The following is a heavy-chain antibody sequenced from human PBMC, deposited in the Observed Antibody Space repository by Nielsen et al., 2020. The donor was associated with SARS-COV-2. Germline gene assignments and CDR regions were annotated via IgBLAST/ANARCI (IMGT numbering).Heavy chain of an antibody. CDR1: GGSISSGGYY. CDR3: ARESSGYDHYNYGMDV. Sequence: SETLSLTCTVSGGSISSGGYYWSWIRHHPGKGLEWIGYIYFSGRTCYNPSLKSRVTISVDTSKNQFSVSLRSVTAADTAVYYCARESSGYDHYNYGMDVWGQGTTVTVSS. V-gene: IGHV4-31*03. J-gene: IGHJ6*02. CDR2: IYFSGRT. D-gene: IGHD5-12*01.